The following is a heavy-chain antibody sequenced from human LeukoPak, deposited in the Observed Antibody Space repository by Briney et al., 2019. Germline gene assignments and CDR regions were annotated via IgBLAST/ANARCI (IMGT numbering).Heavy chain of an antibody. CDR2: IYYSGST. D-gene: IGHD3-10*01. Sequence: PSETLSLTCAVSGGSISSGGYSWSWIRQPPGKGLEWIGYIYYSGSTNYNPSLKSRVTISVDTSKNQFSLKLSSVTAADTAVYYCARGLTMVRGVAIDYWGQGTLVTVSS. CDR3: ARGLTMVRGVAIDY. CDR1: GGSISSGGYS. J-gene: IGHJ4*02. V-gene: IGHV4-61*08.